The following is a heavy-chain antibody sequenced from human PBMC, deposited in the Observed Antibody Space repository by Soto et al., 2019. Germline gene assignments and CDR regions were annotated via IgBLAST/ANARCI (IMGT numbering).Heavy chain of an antibody. CDR1: GGSISSSNW. D-gene: IGHD2-2*01. CDR3: ARYCSSTSCYAFDI. J-gene: IGHJ3*02. V-gene: IGHV4-4*02. CDR2: IYYSGST. Sequence: SETLSLTCAVSGGSISSSNWWSWVRQPQGKGLEWIGYIYYSGSTNYNPSLKSRVTISVDKSKNQFSLKLSSVTAADTAVYYCARYCSSTSCYAFDIWGQGTMVTVSS.